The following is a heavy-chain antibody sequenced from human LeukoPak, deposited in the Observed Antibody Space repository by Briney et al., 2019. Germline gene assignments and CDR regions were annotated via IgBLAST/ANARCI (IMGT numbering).Heavy chain of an antibody. V-gene: IGHV3-7*01. J-gene: IGHJ4*02. CDR3: AKDRGRTTVTAFDY. D-gene: IGHD4-17*01. CDR1: GFTFSSYW. CDR2: IKQDGSEK. Sequence: GGSLRLSCAASGFTFSSYWMSWVRQAAGKGLEWVANIKQDGSEKYYVDSVKGRFTISRDNSKNTLYLQMNSLRAEDTAVYYCAKDRGRTTVTAFDYWGQGTLVTVSS.